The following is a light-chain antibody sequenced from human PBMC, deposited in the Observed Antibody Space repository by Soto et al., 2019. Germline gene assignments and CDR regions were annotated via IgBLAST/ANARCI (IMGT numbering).Light chain of an antibody. CDR1: QSVSTN. J-gene: IGKJ1*01. V-gene: IGKV3-15*01. CDR3: QQYHDWPRT. CDR2: GTS. Sequence: EIVMTQSPGTLSVSPGGRATLSCRASQSVSTNLAWYQQNPAQAPSLLIFGTSTRATGVPARFSGSGSGTEFPLTISPLQSEDFAVYYCQQYHDWPRTFGRGTKVEIK.